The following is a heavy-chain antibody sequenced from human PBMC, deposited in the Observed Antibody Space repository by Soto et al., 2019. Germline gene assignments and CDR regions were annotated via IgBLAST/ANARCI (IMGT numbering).Heavy chain of an antibody. Sequence: SETLSLTCTVSGGSISSSSYYWGWIRQPPGKGLEWIGSIYYSGSTYYNPSLKSRVTISVDTSKNQFSLKLSSVTAADTAVYYCARRYDFWSGYSRDYWGQGTLVTVSS. J-gene: IGHJ4*02. V-gene: IGHV4-39*01. CDR2: IYYSGST. CDR3: ARRYDFWSGYSRDY. D-gene: IGHD3-3*01. CDR1: GGSISSSSYY.